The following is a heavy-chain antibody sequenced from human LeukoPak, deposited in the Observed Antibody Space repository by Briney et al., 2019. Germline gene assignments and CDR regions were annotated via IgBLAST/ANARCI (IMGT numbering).Heavy chain of an antibody. CDR3: GASSYYYDSSGFIDY. CDR2: IIPIFGIA. CDR1: GGTFSSYA. Sequence: SVKVACKASGGTFSSYAISWVRQAPGQGLEWMGRIIPIFGIANYAQKFQGRVTITADKSTSTAYMELSSLRSEDTAVYYCGASSYYYDSSGFIDYWGQGTLVTVSS. D-gene: IGHD3-22*01. V-gene: IGHV1-69*04. J-gene: IGHJ4*02.